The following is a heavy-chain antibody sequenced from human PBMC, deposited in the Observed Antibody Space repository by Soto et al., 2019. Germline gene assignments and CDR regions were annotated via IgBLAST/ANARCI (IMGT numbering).Heavy chain of an antibody. Sequence: GASVKVSCKASGYTFTSYAMHWVRQAPGQRLEWMGWINAGNGNTKYSQKFQGRVTITRDTSASTAYMELSSLRSEDTAVYYCVRDLRYFDWLSIDYYGMDVWGQGTTVTVSS. V-gene: IGHV1-3*01. D-gene: IGHD3-9*01. J-gene: IGHJ6*02. CDR1: GYTFTSYA. CDR3: VRDLRYFDWLSIDYYGMDV. CDR2: INAGNGNT.